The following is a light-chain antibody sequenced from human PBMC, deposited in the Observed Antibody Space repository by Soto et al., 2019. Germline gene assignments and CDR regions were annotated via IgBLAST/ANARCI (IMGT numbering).Light chain of an antibody. V-gene: IGKV1-12*01. CDR2: AAS. CDR1: QAISSW. CDR3: QQATSFPYT. J-gene: IGKJ2*01. Sequence: DIPMTQSPSSVSASVGDRVTITCRASQAISSWLAWYQQKPGQAPKLLIYAASSLQSGVPSRFSGSGSGTDFTLTISSLQPEDFATYYCQQATSFPYTFGPGTKLEIK.